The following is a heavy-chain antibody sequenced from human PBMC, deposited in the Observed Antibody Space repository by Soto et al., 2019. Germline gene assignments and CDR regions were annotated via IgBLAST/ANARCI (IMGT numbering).Heavy chain of an antibody. J-gene: IGHJ4*02. CDR1: GYTFTSYA. CDR3: ARYEQLAYFDY. V-gene: IGHV1-3*01. D-gene: IGHD6-6*01. CDR2: INAGNGNT. Sequence: QVQLVQSGAEVKKPGASVKVSCKASGYTFTSYAMHWVRQAPGQRLEWMGWINAGNGNTKCSQKFQGRVTITRDTSASTAYMELSSLRSEDTAVYYCARYEQLAYFDYWGQGTLVTVSS.